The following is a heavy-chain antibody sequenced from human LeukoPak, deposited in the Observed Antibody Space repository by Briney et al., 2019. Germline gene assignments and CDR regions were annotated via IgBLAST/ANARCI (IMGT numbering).Heavy chain of an antibody. D-gene: IGHD3-16*01. V-gene: IGHV3-23*01. J-gene: IGHJ4*02. CDR2: ISGSGALT. CDR1: GFTFSSYA. Sequence: PGGSLRLSCAASGFTFSSYAMSWVRQAPGKGLEWVSSISGSGALTFYADSVKGRFTISRDNSKNTLYLQMNSLRAEDTAVYYCAGKIGDYFDYWGLGTLVTVSS. CDR3: AGKIGDYFDY.